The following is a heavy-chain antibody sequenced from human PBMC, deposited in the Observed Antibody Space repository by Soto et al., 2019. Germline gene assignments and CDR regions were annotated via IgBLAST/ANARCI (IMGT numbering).Heavy chain of an antibody. Sequence: ASVKVACKASGDTFTSYDINWVRQATGQGLEWMGWMNPNSGNTGYAQKFQGRVTMTRNTSISTAYMELSSLRSEDTAVYYCARGHGDYTGYYYYMYVWGKGTTVTVSS. V-gene: IGHV1-8*01. D-gene: IGHD4-17*01. CDR3: ARGHGDYTGYYYYMYV. CDR1: GDTFTSYD. J-gene: IGHJ6*03. CDR2: MNPNSGNT.